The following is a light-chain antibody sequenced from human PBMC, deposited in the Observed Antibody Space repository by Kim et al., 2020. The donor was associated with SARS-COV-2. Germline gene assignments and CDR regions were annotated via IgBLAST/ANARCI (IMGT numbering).Light chain of an antibody. Sequence: ALGQTVRITCQGDNLRSYYASWYQQKQGQAPVLVIYGKNNRPSGIPDRFSGSSSGNTASLTITGAQAEDEADYYCNSRDSSGNHVVFGGGTKLTVL. V-gene: IGLV3-19*01. CDR1: NLRSYY. CDR2: GKN. J-gene: IGLJ2*01. CDR3: NSRDSSGNHVV.